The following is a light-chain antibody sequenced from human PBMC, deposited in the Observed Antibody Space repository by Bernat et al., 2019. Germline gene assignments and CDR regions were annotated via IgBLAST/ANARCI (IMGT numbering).Light chain of an antibody. CDR3: QSYDSSLSGSVV. Sequence: SSELTQDPAVSVALGQAVRITCQGDSLRSCFASWYQQKPGQAPVLVNYGKNNRPSGIPDRFSGSKSGTSASLAITGLQAEDEADYYCQSYDSSLSGSVVFGGGTKLTVL. J-gene: IGLJ2*01. CDR1: SLRSCF. CDR2: GKN. V-gene: IGLV3-19*01.